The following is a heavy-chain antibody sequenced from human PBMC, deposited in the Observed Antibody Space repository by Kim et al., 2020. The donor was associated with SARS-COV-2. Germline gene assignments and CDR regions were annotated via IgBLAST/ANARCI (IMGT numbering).Heavy chain of an antibody. D-gene: IGHD3-10*01. Sequence: GGSLRLSCAASGFTFSSYGMHWVRQAPGKGLEWVAVISYDGSNKYYADSVKGRFTISSDNSKNTLYLQMNSLRAEDTAVYYCATFGYYYYGMDVWGQGTT. CDR2: ISYDGSNK. CDR1: GFTFSSYG. CDR3: ATFGYYYYGMDV. J-gene: IGHJ6*02. V-gene: IGHV3-30*03.